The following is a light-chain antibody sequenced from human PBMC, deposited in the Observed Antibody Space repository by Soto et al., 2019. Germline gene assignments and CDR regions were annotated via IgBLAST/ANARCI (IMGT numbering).Light chain of an antibody. CDR1: QSVSSR. V-gene: IGKV3-15*01. CDR2: GAS. Sequence: IVMTQSPATLSVSPGERATLPCRASQSVSSRVAWYQQKPGQAPRLLIYGASTRATGIPARFSGSGSGTEFTLTISSLQPDDFATYYCQEYHSFSVTFGQGTKVDIK. J-gene: IGKJ1*01. CDR3: QEYHSFSVT.